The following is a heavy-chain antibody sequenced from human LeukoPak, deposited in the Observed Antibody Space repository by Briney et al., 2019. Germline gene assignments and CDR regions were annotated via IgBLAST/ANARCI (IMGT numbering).Heavy chain of an antibody. Sequence: GSGPTLVNHTQTLTLTCTFSGFSLKSYGVGVGWIRQPPGRAPEWLALIYWDDDRRYSQSLKNRLIITKDTSRNQVVLILSNVDPTDTAIYYCAKRGRGDCSGGSCYYGWFDPWGQGILVTVSS. CDR2: IYWDDDR. CDR1: GFSLKSYGVG. D-gene: IGHD2-15*01. J-gene: IGHJ5*02. V-gene: IGHV2-5*02. CDR3: AKRGRGDCSGGSCYYGWFDP.